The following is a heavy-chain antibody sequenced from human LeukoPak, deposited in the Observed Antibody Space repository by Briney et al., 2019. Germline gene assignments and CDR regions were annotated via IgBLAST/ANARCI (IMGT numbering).Heavy chain of an antibody. Sequence: PGGSLRLSCAASGFTFDDYAMSWVRQAPGKGLEWVSGISGTGGSTYYADSVKGRFTISRDNSKNTLYLQMNSLRAEDTAVYYCAKAFAGSGSQLDYWGQGTLVTVSS. CDR2: ISGTGGST. CDR3: AKAFAGSGSQLDY. J-gene: IGHJ4*02. CDR1: GFTFDDYA. V-gene: IGHV3-23*01. D-gene: IGHD3-10*01.